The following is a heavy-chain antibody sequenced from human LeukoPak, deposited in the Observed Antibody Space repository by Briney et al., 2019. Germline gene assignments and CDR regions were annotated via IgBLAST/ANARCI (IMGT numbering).Heavy chain of an antibody. J-gene: IGHJ4*02. V-gene: IGHV5-51*01. Sequence: PGESLKISCKGSGYSFTSYWIGWVRQMPGKGLEWMGIIYPGGSDTRYSPSFQGQVTISADKSISTAYLQWSSLQASDTAMYYCARQPYSSGWPRCDYWGQGTLVTVSS. CDR2: IYPGGSDT. CDR3: ARQPYSSGWPRCDY. D-gene: IGHD6-19*01. CDR1: GYSFTSYW.